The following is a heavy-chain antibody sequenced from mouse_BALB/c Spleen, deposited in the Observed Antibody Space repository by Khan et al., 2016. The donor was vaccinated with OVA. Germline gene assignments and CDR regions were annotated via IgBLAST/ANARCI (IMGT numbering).Heavy chain of an antibody. J-gene: IGHJ2*01. Sequence: QVQLQQSGAELAKPGPSLSMSCTASGYSFTSYWMHWIKQPPGQGLEWIGYINPNSGYTDYNQKFKDQATLTADKSSNPSYMQLSSLTSDDSTVYYCARDRIDYWGQGTALTVSS. CDR2: INPNSGYT. V-gene: IGHV1-7*01. CDR1: GYSFTSYW. CDR3: ARDRIDY.